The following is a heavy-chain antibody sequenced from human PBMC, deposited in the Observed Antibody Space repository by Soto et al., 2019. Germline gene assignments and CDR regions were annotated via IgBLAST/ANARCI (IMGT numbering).Heavy chain of an antibody. CDR1: GFSFSDYV. D-gene: IGHD5-12*01. Sequence: DVQLLESGGGLVQPGGSLRLSCEVSGFSFSDYVMSWVRQAPGKGLEWVSSIRDSGSRTYYSDSVQGRFTISRDNSKNTLYLQMNSLRVDDTAVFYCAKGRGQRLGENYFDSWGQGTLVTVSS. J-gene: IGHJ4*02. CDR3: AKGRGQRLGENYFDS. CDR2: IRDSGSRT. V-gene: IGHV3-23*01.